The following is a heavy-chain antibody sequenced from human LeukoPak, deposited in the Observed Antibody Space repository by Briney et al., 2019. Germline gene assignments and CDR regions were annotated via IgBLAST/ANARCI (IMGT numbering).Heavy chain of an antibody. V-gene: IGHV3-66*01. D-gene: IGHD3-22*01. CDR3: ASMSSGYYGGDY. Sequence: GGSLRLSCAASGFTVSSNYMSWVRQAPGKGLEWVSVIYSGGSTYYADSVKGRFTISRDNSKNTLYLQMNSLRAEDTAVYYCASMSSGYYGGDYWGQGTLVTVSS. J-gene: IGHJ4*02. CDR1: GFTVSSNY. CDR2: IYSGGST.